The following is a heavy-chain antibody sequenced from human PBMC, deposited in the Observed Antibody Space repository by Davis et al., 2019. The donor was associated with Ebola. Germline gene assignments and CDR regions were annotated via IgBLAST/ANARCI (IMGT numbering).Heavy chain of an antibody. D-gene: IGHD7-27*01. CDR2: ISSSSSTI. V-gene: IGHV3-48*04. Sequence: PGGSLRLSCAASGFTFSSYSMNWVRQAPGKGLEWVSYISSSSSTIYYADSVKGRFTISRDNAKNSLYLQMNSLRAGDTAVYYCARGSGKLGIYYYGMDVWGQGTTVTVSS. J-gene: IGHJ6*02. CDR3: ARGSGKLGIYYYGMDV. CDR1: GFTFSSYS.